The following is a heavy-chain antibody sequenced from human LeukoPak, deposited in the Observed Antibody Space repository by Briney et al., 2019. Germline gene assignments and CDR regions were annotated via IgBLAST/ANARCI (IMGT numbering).Heavy chain of an antibody. CDR1: GGSITNYY. CDR2: IHYSGST. Sequence: PSETLSLTCTVSGGSITNYYWTWIRQPPGKGLEWIGYIHYSGSTNYNPSLKSRVTISVDTSKNQFSLKLSSVTAADTAVYYCARGNSYGKDYFDYWGQGTLVTVSS. J-gene: IGHJ4*02. D-gene: IGHD5-18*01. CDR3: ARGNSYGKDYFDY. V-gene: IGHV4-59*01.